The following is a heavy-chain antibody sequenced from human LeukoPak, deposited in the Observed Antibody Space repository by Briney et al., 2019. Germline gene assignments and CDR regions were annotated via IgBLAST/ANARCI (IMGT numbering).Heavy chain of an antibody. CDR1: GYTFTSYG. CDR2: ISAYNGNT. Sequence: GASVKVSCKASGYTFTSYGISWVRQAPGQGLEWMGWISAYNGNTNYAQKLQGRATMTTDTSTSTAYMELRSLRSDDTAVYYCARAPFAGSGYSYGYGYWFDPWGQGTLVTVSS. D-gene: IGHD5-18*01. CDR3: ARAPFAGSGYSYGYGYWFDP. V-gene: IGHV1-18*01. J-gene: IGHJ5*02.